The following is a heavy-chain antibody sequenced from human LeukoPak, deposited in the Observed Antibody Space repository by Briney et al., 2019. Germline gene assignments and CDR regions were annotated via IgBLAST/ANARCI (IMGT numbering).Heavy chain of an antibody. J-gene: IGHJ4*02. Sequence: PSETLSLTCTVSGGSISSGGYYWSWIRQHPGKGLEWIGYIYYSGSTYYNPSLKSRVTISVDTSKNQFSLKLSSVTAADTAVYYCARAVYRHPGRRLAPPDYWGQGTLVTVSS. CDR2: IYYSGST. V-gene: IGHV4-31*03. CDR3: ARAVYRHPGRRLAPPDY. CDR1: GGSISSGGYY. D-gene: IGHD3-16*02.